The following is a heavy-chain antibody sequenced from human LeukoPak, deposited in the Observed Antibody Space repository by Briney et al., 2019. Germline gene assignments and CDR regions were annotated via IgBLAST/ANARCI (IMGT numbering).Heavy chain of an antibody. V-gene: IGHV3-74*01. Sequence: PGGSLRLSCVASGFTFSSYWMHWVRQAPGKGLVWVSRINTDGSSTSYADSVKGRFTISRDNAKNTLYLQMNSLRAEDTAVYYCARGLSGGYCSGGSCYSYWGQGTLVTVSS. CDR1: GFTFSSYW. D-gene: IGHD2-15*01. CDR3: ARGLSGGYCSGGSCYSY. CDR2: INTDGSST. J-gene: IGHJ4*02.